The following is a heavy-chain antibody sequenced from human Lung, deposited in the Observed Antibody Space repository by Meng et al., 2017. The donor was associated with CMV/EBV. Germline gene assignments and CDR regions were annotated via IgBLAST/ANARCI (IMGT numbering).Heavy chain of an antibody. CDR1: GFTFSSYS. CDR3: ANDAFDI. V-gene: IGHV3-48*04. J-gene: IGHJ3*02. CDR2: ISTSSSTK. Sequence: GGSXRLSCAASGFTFSSYSMNWVRQAPGKGLEWVSYISTSSSTKYYADSVKGRFTISRDNAKNSLYLQMNSLRAEDTAVYYCANDAFDIWGQGTVVTVSS.